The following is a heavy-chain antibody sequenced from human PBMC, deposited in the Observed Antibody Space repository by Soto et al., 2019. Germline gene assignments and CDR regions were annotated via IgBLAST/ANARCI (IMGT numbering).Heavy chain of an antibody. CDR3: AKTTVDLIYYYYGMDV. CDR2: IIPIFGTA. V-gene: IGHV1-69*13. D-gene: IGHD4-17*01. Sequence: SVKVSCKASGGNFSSYAISWARQAPGQGLEWMGGIIPIFGTANYDQKFQGRVTITADESTSTAYMELSSLRSEDTAVYYCAKTTVDLIYYYYGMDVWGQWTTVTVSS. CDR1: GGNFSSYA. J-gene: IGHJ6*02.